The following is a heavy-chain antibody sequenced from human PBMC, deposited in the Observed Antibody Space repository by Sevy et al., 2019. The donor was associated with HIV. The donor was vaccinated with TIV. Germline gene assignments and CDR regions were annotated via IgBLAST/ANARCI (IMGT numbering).Heavy chain of an antibody. D-gene: IGHD3-22*01. CDR2: VFMDGTKE. CDR3: VRDHNDSSEYYLIGAYDV. V-gene: IGHV3-33*01. J-gene: IGHJ3*01. CDR1: GFIFNSYA. Sequence: GGSLRLSCAASGFIFNSYAIHWVRQAPGKGLEWVAVVFMDGTKEFYAESVKGRFTISIDNSKKKVFLQMNSLRDEDTAVYYCVRDHNDSSEYYLIGAYDVWGQGTTVTVSS.